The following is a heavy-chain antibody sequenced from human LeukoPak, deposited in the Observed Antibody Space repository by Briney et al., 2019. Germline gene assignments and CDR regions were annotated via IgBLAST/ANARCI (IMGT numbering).Heavy chain of an antibody. Sequence: SETLSLTCAVSGYSISSGHYWAWVRQPPGKGLEWIGSIYHSGNTYYNASLKSRVSISVDTSKNQFSLKLTSMTAADTAIYYCARDPGNSYGSDYWGQGTLVTVSS. D-gene: IGHD5-18*01. V-gene: IGHV4-38-2*02. J-gene: IGHJ4*02. CDR1: GYSISSGHY. CDR3: ARDPGNSYGSDY. CDR2: IYHSGNT.